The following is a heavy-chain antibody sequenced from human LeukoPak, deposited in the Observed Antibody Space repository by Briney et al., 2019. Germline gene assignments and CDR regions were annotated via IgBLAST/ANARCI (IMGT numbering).Heavy chain of an antibody. J-gene: IGHJ4*02. CDR3: AKGAGAAPGKFDY. CDR1: GLTFSSYA. D-gene: IGHD6-13*01. CDR2: IGGGGDNT. V-gene: IGHV3-23*01. Sequence: GGSLRLSCAASGLTFSSYAMSWVRQAPGKGLEWLSTIGGGGDNTFYADSVKGRFAISRDNSKNTLYLQMSSLRAEDTAMYYCAKGAGAAPGKFDYWGQGTLVSVSS.